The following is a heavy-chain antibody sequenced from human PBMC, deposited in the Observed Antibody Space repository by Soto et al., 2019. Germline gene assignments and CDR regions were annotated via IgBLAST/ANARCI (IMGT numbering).Heavy chain of an antibody. CDR2: ISWNSGSI. V-gene: IGHV3-9*01. Sequence: PGGSLRLSCAASGFTFDDYAMHWVRQAPGKGLEWVSGISWNSGSIGYADSVKGRFTISRDNAKNSLYLQMNSLRAEDTALYYCAKDITPSPDTAMVSGFDYWGQGTLVTVSS. CDR3: AKDITPSPDTAMVSGFDY. J-gene: IGHJ4*02. D-gene: IGHD5-18*01. CDR1: GFTFDDYA.